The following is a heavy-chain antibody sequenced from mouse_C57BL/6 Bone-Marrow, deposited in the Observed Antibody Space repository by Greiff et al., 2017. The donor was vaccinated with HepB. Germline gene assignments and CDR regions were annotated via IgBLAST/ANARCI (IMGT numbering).Heavy chain of an antibody. CDR2: IYPGSGNT. CDR1: GYTFTDYY. V-gene: IGHV1-84*01. CDR3: ARKSGTYYFDD. D-gene: IGHD4-1*01. J-gene: IGHJ2*01. Sequence: QVKLVESGPELVKPGASVKISCKASGYTFTDYYLNWVKQRPGQGLEWIGWIYPGSGNTKYNEKFRGKATLTVDPSSSTAYMQLSSLTSEDSAVYFCARKSGTYYFDDWGQGTTLTVSS.